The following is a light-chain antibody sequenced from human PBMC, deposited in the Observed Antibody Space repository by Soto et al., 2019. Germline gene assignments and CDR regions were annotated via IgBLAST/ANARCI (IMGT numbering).Light chain of an antibody. CDR2: GAS. J-gene: IGKJ1*01. CDR1: QNIGSY. CDR3: QQSRSTPTWT. V-gene: IGKV1-39*01. Sequence: DIQMTQSPSSLSAFVGDRVTVTCRASQNIGSYLNWYQHRSGKAPNLLIYGASTLESGVPPRFSGSGSGTDFTLTISSLQPEDSATYFWQQSRSTPTWTFGQRTKVEI.